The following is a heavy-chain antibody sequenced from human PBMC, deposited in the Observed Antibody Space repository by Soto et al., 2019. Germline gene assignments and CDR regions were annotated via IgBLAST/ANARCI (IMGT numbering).Heavy chain of an antibody. J-gene: IGHJ4*02. Sequence: VSLTCSVSGASISSYYWSWFRQAPGKGLEYIGYIHNGERTNYNPSLESRVTISADTSKNQFSLRLSSVTAADTAMYYCSYGDSPGPIDHWGQGTLVTVSS. CDR1: GASISSYY. CDR2: IHNGERT. V-gene: IGHV4-59*01. CDR3: SYGDSPGPIDH. D-gene: IGHD4-17*01.